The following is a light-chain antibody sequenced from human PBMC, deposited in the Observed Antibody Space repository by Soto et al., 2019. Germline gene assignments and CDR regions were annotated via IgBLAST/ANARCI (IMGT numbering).Light chain of an antibody. J-gene: IGKJ1*01. CDR3: QQYHTSPLT. V-gene: IGKV3-20*01. Sequence: EIVLTQSPGTLSLSPGERATFSCRASQSVSSSYIAWYQQKRGQAPRRLIYGAFIRATGIPDRFSGSGSGTDFTLTISRLEPEDFALYYCQQYHTSPLTFGQGTKVDIK. CDR2: GAF. CDR1: QSVSSSY.